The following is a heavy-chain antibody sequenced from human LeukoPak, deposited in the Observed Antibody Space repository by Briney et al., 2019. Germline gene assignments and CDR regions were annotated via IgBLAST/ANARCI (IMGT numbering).Heavy chain of an antibody. J-gene: IGHJ6*03. CDR3: AIVGGVRGVKGYYMDV. D-gene: IGHD3-10*01. Sequence: ASVKVSCKASGGTFSSYTISWVRQAPGQGLEWMGRIIPILGIANYAQKFQGRVTITADKSTSTAYMDLSSLRSEDTAVYYCAIVGGVRGVKGYYMDVWGKGTTVTVSS. CDR2: IIPILGIA. V-gene: IGHV1-69*02. CDR1: GGTFSSYT.